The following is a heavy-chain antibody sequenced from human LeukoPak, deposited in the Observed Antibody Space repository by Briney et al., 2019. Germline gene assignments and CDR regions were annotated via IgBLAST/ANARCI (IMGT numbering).Heavy chain of an antibody. J-gene: IGHJ4*02. CDR2: INSDGSST. CDR3: AKDPAADDFLGYFDC. D-gene: IGHD6-13*01. Sequence: PGGSLRLSCVASGFTFSSYWMHWVRQAPGKGLVWVSRINSDGSSTSYADSVKGRFTISRDNAKNTLYLQMNSLRAEDTAVYYCAKDPAADDFLGYFDCWGQGTLVTVSS. V-gene: IGHV3-74*01. CDR1: GFTFSSYW.